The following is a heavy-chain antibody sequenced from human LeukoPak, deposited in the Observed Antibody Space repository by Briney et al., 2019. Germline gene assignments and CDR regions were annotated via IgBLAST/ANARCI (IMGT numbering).Heavy chain of an antibody. V-gene: IGHV1-2*02. CDR2: INPNSGGT. D-gene: IGHD1-26*01. J-gene: IGHJ4*02. Sequence: DSVKVSCKASGYTFTGYDMHWVRQAPGQGLEWMGWINPNSGGTNYAQKFQGRVTMTRDTSISTANMELSRLRSDDTAVYYCASFDSGSYSPKADYWGQGTLVTVSS. CDR3: ASFDSGSYSPKADY. CDR1: GYTFTGYD.